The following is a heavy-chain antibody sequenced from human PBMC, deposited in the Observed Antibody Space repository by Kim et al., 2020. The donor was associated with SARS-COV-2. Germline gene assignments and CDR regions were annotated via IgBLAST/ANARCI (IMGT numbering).Heavy chain of an antibody. V-gene: IGHV3-9*01. CDR3: AKGVAAAGTGWFDP. Sequence: ADSVKGRFTIDRDNAKNSLYLQMNSLRAEDTALYYCAKGVAAAGTGWFDPWGQGTLVTVSS. D-gene: IGHD6-13*01. J-gene: IGHJ5*02.